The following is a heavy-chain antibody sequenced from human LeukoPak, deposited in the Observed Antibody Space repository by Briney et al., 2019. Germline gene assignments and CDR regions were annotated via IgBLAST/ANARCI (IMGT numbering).Heavy chain of an antibody. CDR1: GYTLTELS. V-gene: IGHV1-24*01. Sequence: ASVKVSCKVSGYTLTELSMHWVRQAPGRGLEWMGGFYPEDGETIYAQKFQGRVTMTEDTSTDTAYMELSSLRSEDTAVYYCATGGLYSYGQSLLDYWGQGTLVTVSS. CDR3: ATGGLYSYGQSLLDY. CDR2: FYPEDGET. D-gene: IGHD5-18*01. J-gene: IGHJ4*02.